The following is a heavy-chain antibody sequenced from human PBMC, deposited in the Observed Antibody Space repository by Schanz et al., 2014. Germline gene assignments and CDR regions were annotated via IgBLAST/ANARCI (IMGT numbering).Heavy chain of an antibody. D-gene: IGHD3-10*01. J-gene: IGHJ6*02. CDR1: GGPFSDFY. V-gene: IGHV4-34*01. Sequence: QVQLQQWGAGLLKPSETLSLTCAVYGGPFSDFYWAWIRQPPGKGLEWIANIYYSGSTNYNPSLKSRVTISADTSKNQFSLKMRSVTAADTAVYYCARTFYFASGTYHTPNYYYGLDVWGQGTTVTVSS. CDR2: IYYSGST. CDR3: ARTFYFASGTYHTPNYYYGLDV.